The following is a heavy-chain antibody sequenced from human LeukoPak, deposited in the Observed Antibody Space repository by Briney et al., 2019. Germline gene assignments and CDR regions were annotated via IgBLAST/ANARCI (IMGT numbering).Heavy chain of an antibody. Sequence: SDTLSLTCTVSGGSISSYYWSWIRQPAGEGLEWIGRIYTSGSTNYNPSRKRRVTMSVGTSKNQFSLKLSSVTAADMAVDYCARGGLAASYYYYYYMDGWGKGTTVTVSS. CDR3: ARGGLAASYYYYYYMDG. CDR1: GGSISSYY. D-gene: IGHD6-13*01. CDR2: IYTSGST. V-gene: IGHV4-4*07. J-gene: IGHJ6*03.